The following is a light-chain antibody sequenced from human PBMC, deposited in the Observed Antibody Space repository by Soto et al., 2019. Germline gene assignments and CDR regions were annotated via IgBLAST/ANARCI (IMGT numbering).Light chain of an antibody. CDR2: GVS. V-gene: IGLV2-23*02. Sequence: QSMLTPPASRSGSPVQSLTIFCTGTRSDVSSYNLASWYQQHQGKAPKPMIYGVSRRPSGVSNRFSGSKSGKTASLKISGLQVEYEGVVYYCSYAGSSTFFYVFG. CDR1: RSDVSSYNL. CDR3: CSYAGSSTFFYV. J-gene: IGLJ1*01.